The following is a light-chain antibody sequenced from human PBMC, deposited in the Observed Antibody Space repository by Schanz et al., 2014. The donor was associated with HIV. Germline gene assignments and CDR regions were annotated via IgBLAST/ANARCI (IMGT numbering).Light chain of an antibody. J-gene: IGKJ2*01. CDR3: QQYTTYAYT. V-gene: IGKV1-39*01. CDR2: AAS. CDR1: QIISNS. Sequence: DIQMTQSPSSLSASVGDRVIITCRASQIISNSLNWYQQKPGKAPKLLIYAASSLQSGVPSRFSGSGSGTDFSLTISSLQPDDFATYYCQQYTTYAYTFGQGTRVEIK.